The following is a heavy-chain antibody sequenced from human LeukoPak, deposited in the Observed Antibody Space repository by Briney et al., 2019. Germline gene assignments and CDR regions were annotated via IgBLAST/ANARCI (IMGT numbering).Heavy chain of an antibody. Sequence: SVKVSCKASGYTFTGYYMHWVRQAPGQGLEWMGGIIPIFGTANYAQKFQGRVTITADKSTSTAYMELSSLRSEDTAVYYCARAPPPYDFWSGYPPYYYYYYMDVWGKGTTVTVSS. D-gene: IGHD3-3*01. CDR3: ARAPPPYDFWSGYPPYYYYYYMDV. V-gene: IGHV1-69*06. J-gene: IGHJ6*03. CDR2: IIPIFGTA. CDR1: GYTFTGYY.